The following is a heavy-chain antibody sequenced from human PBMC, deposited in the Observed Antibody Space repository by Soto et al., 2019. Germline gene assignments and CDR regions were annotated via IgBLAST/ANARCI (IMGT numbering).Heavy chain of an antibody. Sequence: PGGSLRLSCAASGFTFSSYAMTWVRQAPGEGLEWVSAISGSGGSTYYADSVKGRFTISRDNSKNTLNLRMNSLRADDTAVYYCANSGGMANIGADAFDIWGQGTMVTVSS. J-gene: IGHJ3*02. V-gene: IGHV3-23*01. CDR3: ANSGGMANIGADAFDI. D-gene: IGHD3-16*01. CDR1: GFTFSSYA. CDR2: ISGSGGST.